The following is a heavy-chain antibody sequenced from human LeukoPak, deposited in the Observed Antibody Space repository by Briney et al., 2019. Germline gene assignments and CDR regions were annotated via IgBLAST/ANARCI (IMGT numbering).Heavy chain of an antibody. J-gene: IGHJ3*02. CDR1: GGSISSYY. CDR2: IYTSGST. CDR3: ARGPGAIAYCGGDCYPRAFDI. V-gene: IGHV4-4*07. Sequence: SETLSLTCTVSGGSISSYYWSWIRQPAGKGLEWIGRIYTSGSTNYNPSLKSRVTISVDTSKNQFSLKLSSVTAADTAVYYCARGPGAIAYCGGDCYPRAFDIWGQGTMVTVSS. D-gene: IGHD2-21*01.